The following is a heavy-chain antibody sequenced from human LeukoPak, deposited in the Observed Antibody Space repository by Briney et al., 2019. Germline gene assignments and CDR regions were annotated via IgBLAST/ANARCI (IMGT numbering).Heavy chain of an antibody. V-gene: IGHV1-18*01. J-gene: IGHJ4*02. D-gene: IGHD2-15*01. CDR2: ISAYNGNT. CDR3: ARVNLVVVAAKGSYFDY. Sequence: GASVKFSCKASGYTFTSYGISWVRQAPGQGLEWMGWISAYNGNTNYAQKLQGRVTMTTDTSTSTAYMELRSLRSDDTAVYYCARVNLVVVAAKGSYFDYWGQGTLVTVSS. CDR1: GYTFTSYG.